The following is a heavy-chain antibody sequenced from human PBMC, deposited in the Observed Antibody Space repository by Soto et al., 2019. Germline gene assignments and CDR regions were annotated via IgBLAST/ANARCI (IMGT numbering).Heavy chain of an antibody. CDR3: ARVSGSYYHVYYFDY. CDR2: IYYSGNT. Sequence: QVQLQESGPGLVKPSETLSLTCTVSGGSVSSANYYWGWIRQPPGKGLEWSGSIYYSGNTNYNPSLNSRVTISVDTSKNQFSLRLSSVTAADTAVYYCARVSGSYYHVYYFDYWGQGTLVTVSS. CDR1: GGSVSSANYY. J-gene: IGHJ4*02. V-gene: IGHV4-61*01. D-gene: IGHD1-26*01.